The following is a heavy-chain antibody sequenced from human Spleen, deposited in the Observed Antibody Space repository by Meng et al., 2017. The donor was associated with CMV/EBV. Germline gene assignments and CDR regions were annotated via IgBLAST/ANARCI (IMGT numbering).Heavy chain of an antibody. V-gene: IGHV1-46*01. CDR3: ARGGQRAVAGLHYYYGMDV. D-gene: IGHD6-19*01. CDR1: GYAFTNYS. CDR2: INPSGGHT. Sequence: ASVKVSCKASGYAFTNYSMHWVRQAPGQGLEWMGIINPSGGHTSYAQTFRGRVTMTRDTSTSTVYMELSSLRSEDTAVYYCARGGQRAVAGLHYYYGMDVWGQGTTVTVSS. J-gene: IGHJ6*02.